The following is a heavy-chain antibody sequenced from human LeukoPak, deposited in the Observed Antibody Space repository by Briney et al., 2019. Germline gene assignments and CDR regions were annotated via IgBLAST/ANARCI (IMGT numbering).Heavy chain of an antibody. CDR3: ASSGMYQLQTMAIY. V-gene: IGHV3-23*01. D-gene: IGHD2-2*01. CDR1: GFTFSSYA. CDR2: ISGSGGST. Sequence: GGSLRLSCAASGFTFSSYAMSWVRQAPGKGLEWVSAISGSGGSTYYADSVKGRFTISRDNSKNTLYLQMNSLRAEDTAVYYCASSGMYQLQTMAIYWGQGTLITVSS. J-gene: IGHJ4*02.